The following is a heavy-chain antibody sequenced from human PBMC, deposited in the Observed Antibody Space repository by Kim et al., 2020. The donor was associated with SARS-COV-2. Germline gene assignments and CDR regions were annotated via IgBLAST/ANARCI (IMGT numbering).Heavy chain of an antibody. Sequence: SETLSLTCTVSGGSISSSSYYWGWIRQPPGKGLEWIGSIYYSGSTYYNTSLKSRITISVDTSKNQFSLKLSSVTAADTAVYYCASGITLFGVVIPEAYWGQGTLVTVSS. D-gene: IGHD3-3*01. V-gene: IGHV4-39*01. CDR1: GGSISSSSYY. CDR3: ASGITLFGVVIPEAY. CDR2: IYYSGST. J-gene: IGHJ4*02.